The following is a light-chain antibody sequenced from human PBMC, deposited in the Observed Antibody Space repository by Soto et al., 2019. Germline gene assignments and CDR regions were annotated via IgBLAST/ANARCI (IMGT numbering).Light chain of an antibody. Sequence: DIQMTQSPSSLSASVGDRVTITCRASQSISSYLNWYQQKPGKAPKRLIYAASSLQSGVPSRFSGSGSGTDFTLTISSLQPEDFATYYCRQSYSTPSLTFGQGTRLEIK. V-gene: IGKV1-39*01. CDR2: AAS. J-gene: IGKJ5*01. CDR1: QSISSY. CDR3: RQSYSTPSLT.